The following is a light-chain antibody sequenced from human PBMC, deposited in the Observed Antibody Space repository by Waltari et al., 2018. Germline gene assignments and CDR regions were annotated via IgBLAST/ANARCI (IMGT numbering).Light chain of an antibody. CDR2: YDD. Sequence: QSVLTQPPSVSEAPRQRVTISCSGSSSNIGNNAVNWYQQLPGKAPKLLIYYDDLLPSDVSDRVSGSKSGTSASLAISGLQSEDEADYYCAAWDDSLNGVVFGGGTKLTVL. V-gene: IGLV1-36*01. J-gene: IGLJ2*01. CDR3: AAWDDSLNGVV. CDR1: SSNIGNNA.